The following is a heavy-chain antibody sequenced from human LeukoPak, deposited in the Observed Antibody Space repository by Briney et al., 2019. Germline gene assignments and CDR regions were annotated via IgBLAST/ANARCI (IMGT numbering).Heavy chain of an antibody. Sequence: PGGSLRLSCAASGFPFSSYWMHWVRQVPGKGLVWVARINPRSTVITYADSVRGRFTISRDNAENTVSLQMNSLRGEDTAVYYCVRDPVLVETPGDDFDFWGQGTLVTVSS. CDR2: INPRSTVI. CDR3: VRDPVLVETPGDDFDF. CDR1: GFPFSSYW. V-gene: IGHV3-74*03. J-gene: IGHJ4*02. D-gene: IGHD4-23*01.